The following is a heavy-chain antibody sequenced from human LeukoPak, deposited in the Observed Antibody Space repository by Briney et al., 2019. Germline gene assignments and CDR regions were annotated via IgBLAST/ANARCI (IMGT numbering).Heavy chain of an antibody. Sequence: ASVKVSCKASGYTFTSYGISWVRQAPGQGLEWMGWISAYNGNTNYAQKLQGRVTMTTDTSTSTAYMELRSLRSDDTAVYYCAREGPTIQLWYSWFDPWGQGTLVTVS. CDR2: ISAYNGNT. CDR1: GYTFTSYG. V-gene: IGHV1-18*01. J-gene: IGHJ5*02. D-gene: IGHD5-18*01. CDR3: AREGPTIQLWYSWFDP.